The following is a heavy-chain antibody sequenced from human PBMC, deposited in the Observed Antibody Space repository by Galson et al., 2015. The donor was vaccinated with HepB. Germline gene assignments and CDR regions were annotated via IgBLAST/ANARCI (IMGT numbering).Heavy chain of an antibody. CDR3: ATTSSSWSNFQH. CDR2: FDPEDGET. CDR1: GYTLTELS. Sequence: SVKVSCKVSGYTLTELSTHWVRQAPGKGLEWMGGFDPEDGETIYAQKFQGRVTMTEDTSTDTAYMELSSLRSEDTAVYYCATTSSSWSNFQHWGQGTLVTVSS. J-gene: IGHJ1*01. V-gene: IGHV1-24*01. D-gene: IGHD6-13*01.